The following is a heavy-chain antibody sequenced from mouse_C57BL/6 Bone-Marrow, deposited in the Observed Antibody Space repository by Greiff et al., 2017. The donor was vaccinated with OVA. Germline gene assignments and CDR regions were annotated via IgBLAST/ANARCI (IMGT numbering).Heavy chain of an antibody. D-gene: IGHD1-1*01. V-gene: IGHV1-82*01. Sequence: QVQLQQSGPELVKPGASVKISCKASGYAFSSSWMNWVKQRPGKGLEWIGRIYPGDGDTNYNGKFKGKATLTADKSSSTAYMQLSSLTSEDSAVYFCARGYYYGTLFDYWGQGTTLTVSS. CDR3: ARGYYYGTLFDY. CDR2: IYPGDGDT. J-gene: IGHJ2*01. CDR1: GYAFSSSW.